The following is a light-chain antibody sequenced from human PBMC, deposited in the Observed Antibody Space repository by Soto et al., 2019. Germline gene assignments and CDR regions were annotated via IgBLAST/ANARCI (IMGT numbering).Light chain of an antibody. CDR2: YAS. J-gene: IGKJ5*01. V-gene: IGKV3-11*01. CDR1: QSVSNY. Sequence: DIVLTQSPAALSLSPGERATLSCRASQSVSNYLAWYQHKPGQAPRLLMSYASNRAAGIPARFSGSGSGTDFTLNISSLEPEDFAVYYCQHRGNWPLISFGQGTRLDIK. CDR3: QHRGNWPLIS.